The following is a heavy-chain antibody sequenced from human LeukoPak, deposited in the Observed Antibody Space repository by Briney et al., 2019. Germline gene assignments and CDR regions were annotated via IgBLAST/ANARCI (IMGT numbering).Heavy chain of an antibody. Sequence: GGSLRLSCAASGFTFSSYAMSWVRQAPGKGLEWVSGISGSGDNTYYADSVKGRFTISRDNSKNTRYVQVNSLGTEDTASYYXAXXXXXXXXXSXYFDYWGQGTLVTVSS. CDR3: AXXXXXXXXXSXYFDY. CDR2: ISGSGDNT. V-gene: IGHV3-23*01. J-gene: IGHJ4*02. CDR1: GFTFSSYA.